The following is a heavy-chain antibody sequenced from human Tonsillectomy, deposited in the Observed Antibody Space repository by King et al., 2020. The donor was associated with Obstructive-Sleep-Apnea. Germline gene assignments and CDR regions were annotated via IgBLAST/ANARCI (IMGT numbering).Heavy chain of an antibody. CDR2: ISGNGGST. D-gene: IGHD1-26*01. J-gene: IGHJ4*02. CDR1: GFTFSSYA. CDR3: ASAARTGGSYPG. V-gene: IGHV3-64*01. Sequence: VQLVESGGGLVQPGGSLRLSCAASGFTFSSYAMHWVRQAPGKGLEYVSAISGNGGSTYYANSVKGRFTISRDNSKNTLYLQMGSLRTEDMAVYYCASAARTGGSYPGWGQGTLVTVSS.